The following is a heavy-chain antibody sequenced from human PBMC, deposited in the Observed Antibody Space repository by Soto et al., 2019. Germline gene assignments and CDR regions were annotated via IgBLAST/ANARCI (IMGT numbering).Heavy chain of an antibody. Sequence: SETLSLTCTVSGAALSSGGYFYTWVRQPPGKGLEWLGYIYYSGGTNYNPSLKSRVTISLDKSKNQFSLRLSSVTAADTAVFYCARVRTVGMSGSPGDSWGQGTLVTVS. CDR3: ARVRTVGMSGSPGDS. V-gene: IGHV4-61*08. CDR1: GAALSSGGYF. D-gene: IGHD3-10*01. J-gene: IGHJ4*02. CDR2: IYYSGGT.